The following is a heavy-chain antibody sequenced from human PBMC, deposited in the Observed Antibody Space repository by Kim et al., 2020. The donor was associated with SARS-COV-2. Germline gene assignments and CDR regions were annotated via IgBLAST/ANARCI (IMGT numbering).Heavy chain of an antibody. J-gene: IGHJ6*02. Sequence: GGSLRLSCAASGFTFSSYAMHWVRQAPGKGLEWVAVISYDGSNKYYADSVKGRFTISRDNSKNTLYLQMNSLRAEDTAVYYCARDYAGKYGMDVWGQGTTVTVSS. V-gene: IGHV3-30-3*01. CDR1: GFTFSSYA. CDR3: ARDYAGKYGMDV. D-gene: IGHD4-17*01. CDR2: ISYDGSNK.